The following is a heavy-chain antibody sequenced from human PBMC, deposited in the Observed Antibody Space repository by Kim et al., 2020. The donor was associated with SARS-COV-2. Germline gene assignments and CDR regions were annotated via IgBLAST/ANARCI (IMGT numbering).Heavy chain of an antibody. J-gene: IGHJ4*02. Sequence: GGSLRLSCAASGFTFSNAWMSWVRQAPGKGLEWVGRIKSKTDGGTTDYAAPVKGRFTISRDDSKNTLYLQMNSLKTEDTAVYYCTTDLIPWYNWNYAPYWGQGTLVTVSS. CDR1: GFTFSNAW. V-gene: IGHV3-15*01. D-gene: IGHD1-7*01. CDR2: IKSKTDGGTT. CDR3: TTDLIPWYNWNYAPY.